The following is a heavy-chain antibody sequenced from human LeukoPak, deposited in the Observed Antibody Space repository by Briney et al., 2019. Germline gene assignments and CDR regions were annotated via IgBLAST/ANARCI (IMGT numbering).Heavy chain of an antibody. CDR3: ARSRTTMIRGSPNWSFDY. J-gene: IGHJ4*02. D-gene: IGHD3-10*01. CDR1: GGSISSYY. Sequence: PSETLSLTCTVSGGSISSYYWSWIRQPPGKGLEWIGYIYYSGSTNYNPSLKSRVIISVDTSKNQFSLKLSSVTAADTAVYYCARSRTTMIRGSPNWSFDYWGQGTLVTVSS. CDR2: IYYSGST. V-gene: IGHV4-59*01.